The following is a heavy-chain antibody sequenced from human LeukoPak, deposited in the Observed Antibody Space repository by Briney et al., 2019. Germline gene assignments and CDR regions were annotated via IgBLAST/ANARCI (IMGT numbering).Heavy chain of an antibody. Sequence: TGGSLRLSCAASGFTVDSNYLSWVRQAPGKGLEWVSTIYTGGNTYYAASVKGRFTISRDFSKNTLYLQMNSLRAEDTAVYYCARRDSGYDYYYYGMDVWGQGTTVTVSS. CDR1: GFTVDSNY. CDR2: IYTGGNT. V-gene: IGHV3-53*01. J-gene: IGHJ6*02. D-gene: IGHD5-12*01. CDR3: ARRDSGYDYYYYGMDV.